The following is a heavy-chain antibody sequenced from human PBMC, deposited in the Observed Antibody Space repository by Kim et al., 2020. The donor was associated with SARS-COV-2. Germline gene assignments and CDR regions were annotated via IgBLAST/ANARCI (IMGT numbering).Heavy chain of an antibody. CDR2: INHSGST. Sequence: ETLSLTCAVYGGSFSGYYWSWIRQPPGKGLEWIGEINHSGSTNYNPSLKSRVTISVDTSKNQFSLKLSSVTAADTAVYYCARRGQLLSRGGVYYFDYWGQGTLVTVSS. J-gene: IGHJ4*02. V-gene: IGHV4-34*01. D-gene: IGHD2-2*01. CDR1: GGSFSGYY. CDR3: ARRGQLLSRGGVYYFDY.